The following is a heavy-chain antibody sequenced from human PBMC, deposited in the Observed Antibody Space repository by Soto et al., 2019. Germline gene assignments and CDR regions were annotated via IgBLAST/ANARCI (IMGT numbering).Heavy chain of an antibody. J-gene: IGHJ5*02. D-gene: IGHD2-15*01. CDR3: ARVVVAATRAASWFDP. V-gene: IGHV4-34*01. CDR2: INHSGST. Sequence: SETLSLTCAVYGGSFSGYYWSWIRQPPGKGLEWIGEINHSGSTNYNPSLKSRVTISVDTSKNQFSLKLSSVTAADTAVYYCARVVVAATRAASWFDPWGQGTLVTVS. CDR1: GGSFSGYY.